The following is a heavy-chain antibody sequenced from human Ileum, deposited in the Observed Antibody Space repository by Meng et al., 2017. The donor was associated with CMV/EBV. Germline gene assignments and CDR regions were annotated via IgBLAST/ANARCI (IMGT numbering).Heavy chain of an antibody. J-gene: IGHJ4*02. V-gene: IGHV3-23*01. CDR2: ISGSGGST. CDR1: GFTFSSYA. Sequence: SCAASGFTFSSYAMSWVRQAPGKGLEWVSGISGSGGSTYYGDSVKGRFTISRDNSKNTLYLQMNSLRVEDTAVYYCAKGGSWYSYFDYWGQGTLVTVSS. D-gene: IGHD6-13*01. CDR3: AKGGSWYSYFDY.